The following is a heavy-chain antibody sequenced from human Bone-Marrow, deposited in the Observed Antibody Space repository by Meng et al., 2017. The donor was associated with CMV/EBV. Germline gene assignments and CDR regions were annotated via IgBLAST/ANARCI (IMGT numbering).Heavy chain of an antibody. CDR3: ASGGQQLLYYYGMHV. V-gene: IGHV1-69*10. D-gene: IGHD6-13*01. CDR2: IIPILGIA. Sequence: SVKVSCKASGGTFSSYAISWVRQAPGQGLEWMGGIIPILGIANYAQKFQGRVTITADKSTSTAYMELSSLRSEDTAVYYCASGGQQLLYYYGMHVWGQGTTVTVSS. CDR1: GGTFSSYA. J-gene: IGHJ6*02.